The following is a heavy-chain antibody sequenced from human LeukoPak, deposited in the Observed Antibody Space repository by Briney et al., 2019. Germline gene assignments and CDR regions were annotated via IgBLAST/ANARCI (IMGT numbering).Heavy chain of an antibody. Sequence: GGSLRLSCTASGFTFSNYWMSWVRQAPGKGLEWVANIKQDGSEKYYVDSVKGRFTISRDNAKNSLYLQMNSLRAEDTAVYYCARDSAGYSSGPFDYWGQGTLVTVSS. D-gene: IGHD6-19*01. CDR2: IKQDGSEK. CDR1: GFTFSNYW. CDR3: ARDSAGYSSGPFDY. J-gene: IGHJ4*02. V-gene: IGHV3-7*01.